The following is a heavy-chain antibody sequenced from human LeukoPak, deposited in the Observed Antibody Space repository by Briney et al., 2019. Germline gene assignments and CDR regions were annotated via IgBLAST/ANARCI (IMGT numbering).Heavy chain of an antibody. CDR1: GFTFSSYA. CDR3: AKVYDLGGSSWSPVDY. D-gene: IGHD6-13*01. Sequence: PGGSLRLSCAASGFTFSSYAMSWVRQAPGKGLEWVSAISGSGGSTYYADSVKGRFTISRDNSKNTLYLQMNSLRAEDTAVYYCAKVYDLGGSSWSPVDYWGQGTLVTVSS. J-gene: IGHJ4*02. CDR2: ISGSGGST. V-gene: IGHV3-23*01.